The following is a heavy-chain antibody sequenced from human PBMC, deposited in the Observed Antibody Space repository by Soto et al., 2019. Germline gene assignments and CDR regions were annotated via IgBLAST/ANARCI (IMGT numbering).Heavy chain of an antibody. V-gene: IGHV4-59*01. D-gene: IGHD3-3*01. Sequence: PSETLSLTCTVSGGSISSYYWSWIRQPPGKGLEWIGYIYYSGSTNYNPSLKSRVTISVDTSKNQFSLKLSSVTAADTAVYYFARDVSGVFWSGYYYGETGHDAFDIWGQGTMVTVSS. CDR3: ARDVSGVFWSGYYYGETGHDAFDI. J-gene: IGHJ3*02. CDR2: IYYSGST. CDR1: GGSISSYY.